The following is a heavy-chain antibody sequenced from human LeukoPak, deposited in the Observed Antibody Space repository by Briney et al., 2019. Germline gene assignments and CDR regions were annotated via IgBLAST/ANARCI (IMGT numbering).Heavy chain of an antibody. CDR3: AKGRSGYSYGSEFDY. CDR1: GFTFSSYA. V-gene: IGHV3-23*01. Sequence: GGSLRLSCAASGFTFSSYAMSWVRQAPGKGLEWVSAISGSGGSTYYADSVKGRFTISRDNSKNTLYLQMNSLRAEDTAVYYCAKGRSGYSYGSEFDYWGQGTLVTVSS. J-gene: IGHJ4*02. D-gene: IGHD5-18*01. CDR2: ISGSGGST.